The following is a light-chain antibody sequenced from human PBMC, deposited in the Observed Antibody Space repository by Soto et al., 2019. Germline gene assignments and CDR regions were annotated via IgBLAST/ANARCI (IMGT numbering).Light chain of an antibody. CDR3: QLVTIYLIR. CDR1: QRVRMS. Sequence: ERATFSCRSSQRVRMSLAWYQHKPGQAPRHLISGASDRATGIPARFTGSVSGTEFNLTVSSLQSEDFTTSYCQLVTIYLIRFG. J-gene: IGKJ2*01. CDR2: GAS. V-gene: IGKV3D-15*01.